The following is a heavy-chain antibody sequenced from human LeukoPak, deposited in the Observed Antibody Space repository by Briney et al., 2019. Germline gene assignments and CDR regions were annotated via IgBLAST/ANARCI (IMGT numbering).Heavy chain of an antibody. V-gene: IGHV3-7*01. D-gene: IGHD2-15*01. Sequence: GGSLRLSCAASGFRFTSYWMTWVRQAPGKGLEWVGNIGQDGSVKNYADSVKGRFTTSRDNAKNSVFLQMNSLRAEDTAFYYCGNQCSGGICPENWGRGTLVTVSS. CDR3: GNQCSGGICPEN. CDR1: GFRFTSYW. CDR2: IGQDGSVK. J-gene: IGHJ4*02.